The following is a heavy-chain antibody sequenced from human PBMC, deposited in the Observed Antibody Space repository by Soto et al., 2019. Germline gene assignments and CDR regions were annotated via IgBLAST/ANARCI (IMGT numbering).Heavy chain of an antibody. V-gene: IGHV3-23*01. D-gene: IGHD1-1*01. Sequence: EVQLLESGGGLVQPGGSLRLSCVGSEFTFSNYAMNWVRQAPGEGPEWVSLISSSGGTTYYADSVKGRFSISRDNSKNTLYLQMNSLRVEDTAIYYCAKDIQGRGATTGDDAFDIWGQGTMVIVSS. CDR1: EFTFSNYA. J-gene: IGHJ3*02. CDR3: AKDIQGRGATTGDDAFDI. CDR2: ISSSGGTT.